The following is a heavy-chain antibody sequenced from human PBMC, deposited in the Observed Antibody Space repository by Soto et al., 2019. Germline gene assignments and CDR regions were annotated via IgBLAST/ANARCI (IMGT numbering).Heavy chain of an antibody. CDR2: INPNSGDT. V-gene: IGHV1-2*02. J-gene: IGHJ1*01. D-gene: IGHD2-2*02. CDR3: AKEASSVLAIDV. Sequence: ASVKVSCKASGYTFTAYYMHWVRQAPGQGLEWIGWINPNSGDTVYAEKFQGRVTLTRDTSISTAYMELSSLRSDDTALYYCAKEASSVLAIDVWGQGTLVTVSS. CDR1: GYTFTAYY.